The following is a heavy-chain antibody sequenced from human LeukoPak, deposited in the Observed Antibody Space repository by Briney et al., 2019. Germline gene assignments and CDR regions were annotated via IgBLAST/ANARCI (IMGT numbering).Heavy chain of an antibody. D-gene: IGHD2-2*01. J-gene: IGHJ4*02. CDR3: ARGRSRGIVVVPAAKGY. V-gene: IGHV4-34*01. CDR2: INHSGST. CDR1: GGSFSGYY. Sequence: SETLSLTCAVYGGSFSGYYWSWIRQPPGKGLEWIGEINHSGSTNYNPSLKSRVTISLDTSKNQFSLKLSSVTAADTAVYYCARGRSRGIVVVPAAKGYWGQGTLVTVSS.